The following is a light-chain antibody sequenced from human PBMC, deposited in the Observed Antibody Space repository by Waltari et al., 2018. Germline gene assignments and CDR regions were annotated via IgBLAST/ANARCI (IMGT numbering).Light chain of an antibody. J-gene: IGKJ1*01. CDR2: TAS. Sequence: ELVLTQSPGTLSLSPGERATLSCRASQRVTSGYIAWYQHKPGQAPRLLIYTASTRATGIPDRFSGSGSGTDFLLTINGLEPEDFAVYYCQCYGSAPRTFGQGTKVEIK. V-gene: IGKV3-20*01. CDR3: QCYGSAPRT. CDR1: QRVTSGY.